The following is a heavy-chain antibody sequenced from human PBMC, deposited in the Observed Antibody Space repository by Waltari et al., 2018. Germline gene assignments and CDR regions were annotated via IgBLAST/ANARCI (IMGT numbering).Heavy chain of an antibody. CDR2: LNNGGST. D-gene: IGHD2-2*02. Sequence: QLQLQESGPGLVQPPETLSPPCPVPGGPINSHIYFWGWIRQPPGKGLEWMGRLNNGGSTYYNASLRSRVTISLDTSKNQFSLKVNSVTAADTAVYYCARHESYTTRDYWGQGTLVTVSS. J-gene: IGHJ4*02. CDR1: GGPINSHIYF. V-gene: IGHV4-39*01. CDR3: ARHESYTTRDY.